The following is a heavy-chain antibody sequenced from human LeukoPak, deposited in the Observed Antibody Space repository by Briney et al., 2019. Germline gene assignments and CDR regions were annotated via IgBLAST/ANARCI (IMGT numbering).Heavy chain of an antibody. J-gene: IGHJ6*03. CDR3: ARLRVRGVILNYFYYMDV. D-gene: IGHD3-10*01. CDR2: IYYSGSS. CDR1: GGSVSSSPYY. Sequence: PSETLSLTCSVSGGSVSSSPYYWGWIRQPPGKGLEWIGSIYYSGSSYYKPSLLSRVTISVDTSKNQFSLRLSSVTPADTALYYCARLRVRGVILNYFYYMDVWGKGTTVTISS. V-gene: IGHV4-39*01.